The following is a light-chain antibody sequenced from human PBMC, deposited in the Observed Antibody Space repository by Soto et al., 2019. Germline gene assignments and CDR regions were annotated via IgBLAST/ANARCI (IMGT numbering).Light chain of an antibody. V-gene: IGLV2-14*01. J-gene: IGLJ2*01. CDR3: CSYATSSVV. CDR1: SSDVGGYEY. Sequence: QSALTQPASVSGSPGQSITISCTGTSSDVGGYEYVSWYQQHPGKAPTLMIYDVSNRPSGVSDRFSGSKSGNTASLTISGLQAEDEADYYCCSYATSSVVFGGGTKLTVL. CDR2: DVS.